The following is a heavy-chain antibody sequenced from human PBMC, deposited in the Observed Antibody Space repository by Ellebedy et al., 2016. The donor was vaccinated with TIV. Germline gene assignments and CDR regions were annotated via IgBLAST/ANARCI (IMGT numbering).Heavy chain of an antibody. CDR2: ITGSGSRT. Sequence: PGGSLRLFCAASGFTFSSYAMSWVRQAPGKGLEWVSTITGSGSRTDYADSVKGRFTFSRDNSKNTLYLHMNSLRAEDTAVYHCAKGTQWLGRSCFDYWGQGTLVTVSS. J-gene: IGHJ4*02. CDR3: AKGTQWLGRSCFDY. D-gene: IGHD6-19*01. CDR1: GFTFSSYA. V-gene: IGHV3-23*01.